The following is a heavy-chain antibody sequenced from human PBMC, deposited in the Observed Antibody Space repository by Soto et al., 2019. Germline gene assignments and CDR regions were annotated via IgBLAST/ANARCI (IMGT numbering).Heavy chain of an antibody. Sequence: QVQLVQSGAEVKKSGSSVKVACKVSGDTFSNYAINWVRRAPGQGLEWMGAIVPIFRTTNYAQKFQGRVTITADXSXIPXYMELSRLRSDDTATYYCAREASAPGTFREDASDIWGQGTKVTVSS. J-gene: IGHJ3*02. CDR1: GDTFSNYA. V-gene: IGHV1-69*12. CDR2: IVPIFRTT. CDR3: AREASAPGTFREDASDI. D-gene: IGHD1-7*01.